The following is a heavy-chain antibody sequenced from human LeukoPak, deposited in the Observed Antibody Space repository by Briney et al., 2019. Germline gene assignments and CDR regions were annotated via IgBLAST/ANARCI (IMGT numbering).Heavy chain of an antibody. Sequence: ASETLSLTCTVSGGSISSGSYYWSWIRQPPGKGLEWIGYIYYSGSTNYNPSLKSRVTISVDTSKNQFSLKLSSVTAADTAVYYCARDRPGYSSGWYDLGGAFDIWGQGTMVTVSS. CDR2: IYYSGST. CDR3: ARDRPGYSSGWYDLGGAFDI. CDR1: GGSISSGSYY. V-gene: IGHV4-61*01. D-gene: IGHD6-19*01. J-gene: IGHJ3*02.